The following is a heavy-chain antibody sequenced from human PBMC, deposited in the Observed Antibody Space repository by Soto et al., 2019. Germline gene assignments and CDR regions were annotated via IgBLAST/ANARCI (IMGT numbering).Heavy chain of an antibody. J-gene: IGHJ6*02. CDR1: GDSVSSDSAA. CDR3: VRSRVFIAVTSVTNYYYYYAMDV. Sequence: SQTLSLTCAISGDSVSSDSAAWNWIRQSPSRGLEWLGRAYYRSKWYIEYAPSVNSRITINPDTSKNQLSLQLISVNPEDTAVYYCVRSRVFIAVTSVTNYYYYYAMDVWGQGTTVTVSS. CDR2: AYYRSKWYI. V-gene: IGHV6-1*01. D-gene: IGHD6-19*01.